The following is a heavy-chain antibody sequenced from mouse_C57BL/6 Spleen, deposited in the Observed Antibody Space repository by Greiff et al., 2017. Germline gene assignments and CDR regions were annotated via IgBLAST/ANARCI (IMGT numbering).Heavy chain of an antibody. J-gene: IGHJ4*01. CDR2: ISSGGDYI. CDR1: GFTFSSYA. V-gene: IGHV5-9-1*02. D-gene: IGHD1-1*01. CDR3: TREFITTLVAPYAMDY. Sequence: EVQRVESGEGLVKPGGSLKLSCAASGFTFSSYAMSWVRQTPEKRLEWVAYISSGGDYIYYADTVKGRFTISRDNARKTLYLQLSSLKSEDTAMYYCTREFITTLVAPYAMDYWGQGTSVTVSS.